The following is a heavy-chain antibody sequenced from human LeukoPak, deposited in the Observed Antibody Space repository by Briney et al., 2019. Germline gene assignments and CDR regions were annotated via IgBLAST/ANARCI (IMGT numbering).Heavy chain of an antibody. CDR2: IYYSGST. CDR1: GGSISSYY. J-gene: IGHJ4*02. CDR3: ARHRVGGTAMGFLYFDY. V-gene: IGHV4-59*08. D-gene: IGHD5-18*01. Sequence: ASETLSLTCTVSGGSISSYYWSWIRQPPGKGLEWIGYIYYSGSTNYNPSLKSRVTISVDTSKNQFSLKLSSVTAADTAVYYCARHRVGGTAMGFLYFDYRGQGTLVTVSS.